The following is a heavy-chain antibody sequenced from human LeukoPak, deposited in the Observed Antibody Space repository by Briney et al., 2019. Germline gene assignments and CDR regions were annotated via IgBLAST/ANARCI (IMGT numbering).Heavy chain of an antibody. CDR1: GFTFSSSI. CDR3: AKATVTTRRGIDN. CDR2: ISSSSSYI. V-gene: IGHV3-21*04. J-gene: IGHJ4*02. Sequence: GGSLRLSCAASGFTFSSSIMHWVRQAPGKGLEWVSSISSSSSYIYYADSVKGRFTISRDNAKNSLFLQMNSLRGEDTAVYYCAKATVTTRRGIDNWGQGTLVTVPS. D-gene: IGHD4-17*01.